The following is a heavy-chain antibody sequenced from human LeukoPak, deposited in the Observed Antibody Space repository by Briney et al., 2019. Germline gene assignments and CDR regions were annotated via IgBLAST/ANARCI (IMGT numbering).Heavy chain of an antibody. CDR3: ARAPVDFWSGYYTQARPNYYYGMDV. CDR2: ISAYNGNT. D-gene: IGHD3-3*01. CDR1: GYTFTSYG. J-gene: IGHJ6*02. Sequence: ASVKVSCTASGYTFTSYGISWVRQAPGQGLEWMGWISAYNGNTNYAQKLQGRVTMTTDTSTSTAYMELRSLRSDDTAVYYCARAPVDFWSGYYTQARPNYYYGMDVWGQGTTVTVSS. V-gene: IGHV1-18*01.